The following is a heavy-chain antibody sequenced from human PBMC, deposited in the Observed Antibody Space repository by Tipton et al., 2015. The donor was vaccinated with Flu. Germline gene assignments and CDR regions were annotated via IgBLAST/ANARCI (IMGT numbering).Heavy chain of an antibody. V-gene: IGHV3-53*01. CDR2: IYSSDST. D-gene: IGHD2-8*02. CDR1: GFIVSSDY. J-gene: IGHJ4*02. CDR3: AASRGGVPFDS. Sequence: SLRLSCAASGFIVSSDYMSWVRQAPGKGLEWVSVIYSSDSTSYADSVRGRFTNSRDNSRNTLYLQMNSLRAEDTAVYYCAASRGGVPFDSWGQGTLLTVSS.